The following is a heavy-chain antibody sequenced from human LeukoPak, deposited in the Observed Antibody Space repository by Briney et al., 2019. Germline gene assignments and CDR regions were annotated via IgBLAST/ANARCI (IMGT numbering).Heavy chain of an antibody. D-gene: IGHD3-3*01. J-gene: IGHJ4*02. CDR2: ISSSSSYI. CDR1: GFTFNSYS. Sequence: GGSLVLSCAASGFTFNSYSMNLVRQAPGKGLEGVSSISSSSSYICYADSVKGRFTISRDNAKNSLYLQMNRLRAEDTAVYYCARDLEYYDLWSGYDYWGQGTLVTVSS. CDR3: ARDLEYYDLWSGYDY. V-gene: IGHV3-21*01.